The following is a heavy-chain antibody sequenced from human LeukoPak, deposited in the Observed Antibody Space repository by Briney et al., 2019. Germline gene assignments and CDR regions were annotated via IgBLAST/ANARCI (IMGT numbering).Heavy chain of an antibody. Sequence: GGSLRLSCAASGFTFSSYAMSWVRQAPGKGLEWVSAISGSGGSTYYADSVKGRLTISRDNSKNTLYLQMNSLRAEDTALYYIAKDRPYHSSGWSDVAFDIWGQGTMVTVSS. V-gene: IGHV3-23*01. D-gene: IGHD6-19*01. CDR1: GFTFSSYA. CDR3: AKDRPYHSSGWSDVAFDI. CDR2: ISGSGGST. J-gene: IGHJ3*02.